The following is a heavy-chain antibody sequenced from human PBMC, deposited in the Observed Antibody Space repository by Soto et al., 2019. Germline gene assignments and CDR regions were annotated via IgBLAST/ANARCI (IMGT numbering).Heavy chain of an antibody. CDR1: GFTFSGSA. V-gene: IGHV3-74*01. J-gene: IGHJ4*02. CDR3: ARDNWNSY. Sequence: GGSLRLSCSASGFTFSGSAMHWARQAPGKGLEWVSRIDNDGSATTYADSVKGRFTISRDNAKNTLFLQMNTLRVDDTAVYYCARDNWNSYWGQGTLVTVSS. D-gene: IGHD1-1*01. CDR2: IDNDGSAT.